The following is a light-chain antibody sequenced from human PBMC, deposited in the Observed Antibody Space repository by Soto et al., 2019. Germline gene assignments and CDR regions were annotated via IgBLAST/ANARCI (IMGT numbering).Light chain of an antibody. CDR3: SSWDDTLNGWV. CDR1: TFNIGTNT. CDR2: SND. V-gene: IGLV1-44*01. J-gene: IGLJ3*02. Sequence: QSVLTQPPSASGTPGQRVTISCSGSTFNIGTNTVTWYQQFPGTAPKVLIYSNDQRPSGVPDRFSGSKSGTSASLAISGLQSEDEADYYCSSWDDTLNGWVFGGGTKLTVL.